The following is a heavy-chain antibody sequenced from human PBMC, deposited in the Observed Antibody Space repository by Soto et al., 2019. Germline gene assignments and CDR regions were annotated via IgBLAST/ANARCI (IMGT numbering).Heavy chain of an antibody. D-gene: IGHD4-17*01. CDR2: IYHSAST. J-gene: IGHJ4*02. Sequence: PSETLSLTCAVSGCSISRGGYSWSWIRQPPGKGLEWIGYIYHSASTYYNPSLKSRVTISVDRSKNQFSLKLSSVTAADTAVYYCARASTTVTTLDYWGQGTLVTVSP. V-gene: IGHV4-30-2*01. CDR1: GCSISRGGYS. CDR3: ARASTTVTTLDY.